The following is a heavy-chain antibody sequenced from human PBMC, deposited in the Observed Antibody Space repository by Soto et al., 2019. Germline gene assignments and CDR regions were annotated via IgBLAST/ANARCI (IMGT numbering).Heavy chain of an antibody. CDR2: INPKSGGT. CDR3: ARGDSTDCSNRVCSFFYNHDMDV. V-gene: IGHV1-2*04. CDR1: GYSFTDYH. D-gene: IGHD2-8*01. J-gene: IGHJ6*02. Sequence: VASVKVSCKASGYSFTDYHIHWVRQAPGQGLEWLGRINPKSGGTSTAQKFQGWVTMTTDTSISTASMELTRLTSDDTAIYYCARGDSTDCSNRVCSFFYNHDMDVWGQGTTVTVSS.